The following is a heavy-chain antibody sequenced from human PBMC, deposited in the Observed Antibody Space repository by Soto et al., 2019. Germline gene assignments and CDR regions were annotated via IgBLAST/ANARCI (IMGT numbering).Heavy chain of an antibody. D-gene: IGHD2-15*01. Sequence: QVLLVQSGAEVKKSGSSVRVSCRDSGDSFSSDAFSWVRQAPGQGREYVGGGIPLAGVPNYAQKFQGRVTITADEYTGTTYIKLSSLKCDDTAVYYCVRGALADYAPSVVHWGQGTLITVAS. CDR3: VRGALADYAPSVVH. J-gene: IGHJ4*02. V-gene: IGHV1-69*01. CDR1: GDSFSSDA. CDR2: GIPLAGVP.